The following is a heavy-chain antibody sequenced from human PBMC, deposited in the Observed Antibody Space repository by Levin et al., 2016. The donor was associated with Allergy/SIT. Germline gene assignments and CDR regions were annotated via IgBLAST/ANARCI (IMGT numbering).Heavy chain of an antibody. D-gene: IGHD3-22*01. V-gene: IGHV3-53*01. CDR3: ARGNYLHIRGYYPYYYMDV. CDR2: IYSGGDT. J-gene: IGHJ6*03. Sequence: ETLSLTCAASGFTVSNNYVSWLRQAPGKGLEWLAIIYSGGDTYYADSVKGRFTISRDADKNTVYLEMSNLRGEDTAVYYCARGNYLHIRGYYPYYYMDVWGKGTTVTVSS. CDR1: GFTVSNNY.